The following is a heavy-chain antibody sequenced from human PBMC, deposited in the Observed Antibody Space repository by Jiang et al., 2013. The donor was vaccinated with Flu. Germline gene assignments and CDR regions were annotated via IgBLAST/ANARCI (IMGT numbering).Heavy chain of an antibody. J-gene: IGHJ6*02. V-gene: IGHV3-21*01. CDR3: ARESPFRWEQQLVTYYYGMDV. CDR1: GFTFSSYS. Sequence: LSCAASGFTFSSYSMNWVRQAPGKGLEWVSSISSSSSYIYYADSVKGRFTISRDNAKNSLNLQMNSLRAEDTAVYYCARESPFRWEQQLVTYYYGMDVWGQGTTVTVSS. D-gene: IGHD6-13*01. CDR2: ISSSSSYI.